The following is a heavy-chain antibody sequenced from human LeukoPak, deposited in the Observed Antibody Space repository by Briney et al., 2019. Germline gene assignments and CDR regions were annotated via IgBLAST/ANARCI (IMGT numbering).Heavy chain of an antibody. CDR1: GGSFSGYY. J-gene: IGHJ4*02. CDR3: ARVAGRVILGLGRSYYFDY. D-gene: IGHD3-16*01. CDR2: INHSGST. V-gene: IGHV4-34*01. Sequence: PSETLSLTCAVYGGSFSGYYWSWIRQPPGKGLEWIGEINHSGSTNYNPSLKSRVTISVDTSKNQFSLKLSSVTAADTAVYYCARVAGRVILGLGRSYYFDYWGQGTLVTVSS.